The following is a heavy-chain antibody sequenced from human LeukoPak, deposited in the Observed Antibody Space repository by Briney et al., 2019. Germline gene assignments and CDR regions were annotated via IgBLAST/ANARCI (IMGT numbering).Heavy chain of an antibody. D-gene: IGHD4-17*01. CDR3: ARSGDGNWFDP. Sequence: ASVKVSCKASGYTFNTFGVAWVRQAPGQGLEWMGWISGYNGDTDYAANLQGRVTLTTDTSMNTAYMELRSLRSDDAAVYYCARSGDGNWFDPWGQGTLVTVSS. J-gene: IGHJ5*02. CDR1: GYTFNTFG. V-gene: IGHV1-18*01. CDR2: ISGYNGDT.